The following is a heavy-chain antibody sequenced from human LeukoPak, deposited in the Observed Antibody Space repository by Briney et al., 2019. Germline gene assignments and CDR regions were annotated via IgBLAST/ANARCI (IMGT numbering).Heavy chain of an antibody. V-gene: IGHV3-7*05. J-gene: IGHJ3*02. CDR2: IRQDGSAK. CDR3: ARNILFAFDI. CDR1: GFTFSSFW. Sequence: GGSLRLSCAASGFTFSSFWMTWVRQAPGKWMEWVANIRQDGSAKNYVDSVKGRFTISRDNAKNSLCLQLNSLRAEDTAMYYCARNILFAFDIWGQGTMVTVSS.